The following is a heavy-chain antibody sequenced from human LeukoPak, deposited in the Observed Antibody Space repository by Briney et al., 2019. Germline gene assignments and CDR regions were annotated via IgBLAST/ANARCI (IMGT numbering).Heavy chain of an antibody. CDR2: IYYSGST. CDR1: GGSISNPY. J-gene: IGHJ4*02. Sequence: SETLSFTCTVSGGSISNPYWSWIRQPPGKGLEWIGYIYYSGSTNYNPSLKSRVSISVDTSKNQFSLNLSSVAAADTAVYHCASSPFVYRGNFKVDYWGQGTLVTVSS. D-gene: IGHD4-23*01. CDR3: ASSPFVYRGNFKVDY. V-gene: IGHV4-59*11.